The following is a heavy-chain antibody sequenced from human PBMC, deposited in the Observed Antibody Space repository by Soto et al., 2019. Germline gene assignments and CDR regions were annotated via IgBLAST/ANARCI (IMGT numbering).Heavy chain of an antibody. CDR2: IRSKDNNYAT. Sequence: LRLSCAASGFPFSGSAIHWVRQASGKGLEWVGRIRSKDNNYATAYAASVKGRFTVSRDDSKNTAYLQMDSLKIEDTAMYYCTRFSMDLLRGLDPWGQGTLVTVSS. J-gene: IGHJ5*02. CDR1: GFPFSGSA. V-gene: IGHV3-73*01. D-gene: IGHD2-15*01. CDR3: TRFSMDLLRGLDP.